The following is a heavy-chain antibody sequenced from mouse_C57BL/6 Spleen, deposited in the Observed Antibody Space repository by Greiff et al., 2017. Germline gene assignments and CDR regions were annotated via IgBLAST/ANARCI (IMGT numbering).Heavy chain of an antibody. Sequence: EVKLVESGGGLVKPGGSLKLSCAASGFTFSSYAMSWVRQTPEKRLEWVATISAGGSYTYYPDNVKGRFTISRDNAKNNLYLQMSHLKSEDTAMYYCARDYYYGTRRSFDVWGTGTTVTVSS. J-gene: IGHJ1*03. D-gene: IGHD1-1*01. V-gene: IGHV5-4*01. CDR1: GFTFSSYA. CDR3: ARDYYYGTRRSFDV. CDR2: ISAGGSYT.